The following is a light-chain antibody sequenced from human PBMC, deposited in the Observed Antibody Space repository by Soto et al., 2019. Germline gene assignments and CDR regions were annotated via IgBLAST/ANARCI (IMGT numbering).Light chain of an antibody. V-gene: IGKV3-15*01. Sequence: EIVMTQSPATLSVSPGERATLSCRASQSVSSNLAWYQQKPGQAPRLLIYGASTRATGIPARFSGSGSGTEFPLTVSNLQSEDFAVDYCQQYNNWLITFGQGTRLEIK. CDR2: GAS. CDR3: QQYNNWLIT. J-gene: IGKJ5*01. CDR1: QSVSSN.